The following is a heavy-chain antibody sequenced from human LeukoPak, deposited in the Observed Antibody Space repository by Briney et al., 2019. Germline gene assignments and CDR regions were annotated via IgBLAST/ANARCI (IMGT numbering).Heavy chain of an antibody. Sequence: SETLSLTCTVSGGSISSGSYYWGWIRQPPGKGLEWIGSIYYSGSTYNNPSIKSRVLKSRVTISVDTSKNQFSLELNSVTAADTAVYYCARMEYSSSSPEDYWGQGTLVTVSS. J-gene: IGHJ4*02. CDR3: ARMEYSSSSPEDY. D-gene: IGHD6-13*01. CDR1: GGSISSGSYY. V-gene: IGHV4-39*07. CDR2: IYYSGST.